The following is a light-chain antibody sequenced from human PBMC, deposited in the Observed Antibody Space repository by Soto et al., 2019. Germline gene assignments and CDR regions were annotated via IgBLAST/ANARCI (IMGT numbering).Light chain of an antibody. CDR2: EVS. CDR3: TSYTSGTTPFV. Sequence: QSALTQPASVSGSPGQSITISCTGTSSDVGGYIYVSWYQQLPGKAPKLIIYEVSNRPSGVSNRFSGSKSGNTASLIISGLRADDEGDYYCTSYTSGTTPFVFGTGTQLTVL. V-gene: IGLV2-14*01. CDR1: SSDVGGYIY. J-gene: IGLJ7*01.